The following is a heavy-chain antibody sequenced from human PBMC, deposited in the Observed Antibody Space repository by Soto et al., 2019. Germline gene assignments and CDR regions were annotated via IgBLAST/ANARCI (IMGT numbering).Heavy chain of an antibody. CDR2: IITLFGTS. CDR1: GGTFSSHS. J-gene: IGHJ4*02. CDR3: ARGDSSGYYEYYFDS. Sequence: VQLMQSGAEVKKPGSSVKVSCKASGGTFSSHSINWVRQAPGQGLEWMGGIITLFGTSNYAQKFQGRVTIPADESTSTAYMELRSLRSGDTAVYYCARGDSSGYYEYYFDSWGQGTLVTVSA. D-gene: IGHD3-22*01. V-gene: IGHV1-69*01.